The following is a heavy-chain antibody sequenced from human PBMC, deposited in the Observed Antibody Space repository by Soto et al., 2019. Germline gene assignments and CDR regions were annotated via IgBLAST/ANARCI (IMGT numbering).Heavy chain of an antibody. Sequence: QVHLVQSGAEVKKAGSSVKVSCKAPVGTFKNNGISWVRQAPGQGLEWMGGIIPVFGTTNYAQKFQGRLTITADDFTSTVYMELSRLRYEDTAVYYCARENGVAVATILYYFDYWGPGTLVTVSS. CDR3: ARENGVAVATILYYFDY. D-gene: IGHD5-12*01. J-gene: IGHJ4*02. CDR1: VGTFKNNG. V-gene: IGHV1-69*01. CDR2: IIPVFGTT.